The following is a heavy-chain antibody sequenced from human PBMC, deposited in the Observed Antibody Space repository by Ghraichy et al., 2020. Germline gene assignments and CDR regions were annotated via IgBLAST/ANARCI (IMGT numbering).Heavy chain of an antibody. J-gene: IGHJ5*02. CDR2: IYTTGST. Sequence: SETLSLTCTVSGGSISNSYWNWIRQPAGRGLEWIGRIYTTGSTNYNPSLKSRVTMSVDTSKNPLSLRLTYVAAADTAVYYCARGRASGWFDPWGQGMLVTVSS. CDR1: GGSISNSY. CDR3: ARGRASGWFDP. V-gene: IGHV4-4*07.